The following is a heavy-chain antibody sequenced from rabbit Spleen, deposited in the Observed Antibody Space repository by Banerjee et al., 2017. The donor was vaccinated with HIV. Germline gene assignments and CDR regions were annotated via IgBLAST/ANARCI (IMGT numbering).Heavy chain of an antibody. J-gene: IGHJ3*01. D-gene: IGHD1-1*01. V-gene: IGHV1S45*01. Sequence: QEQLEESGGGLVKPEGSLTLTCKASGVSFSDKDVMCWVRQAPGKGLEWIACIDTGTTGFTYFATWAKGRFTCSKISSTTVTLQMTSLTVADTATYFCARDTSSSFSSYGMDLWGQGTLVTVS. CDR1: GVSFSDKDV. CDR2: IDTGTTGFT. CDR3: ARDTSSSFSSYGMDL.